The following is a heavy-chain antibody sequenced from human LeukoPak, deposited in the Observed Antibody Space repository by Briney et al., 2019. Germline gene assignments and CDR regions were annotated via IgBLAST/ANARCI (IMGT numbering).Heavy chain of an antibody. J-gene: IGHJ5*02. Sequence: SQTLSLTCTVSGGSISSGSYYWSWIRQPAGKGLEWIGRIYTSGSTYYNPSLKSRVTISVDTSKNQSSLKLSSVTAADTAVYYCARLLWFGELDWFDPWGQGTLVTVSS. CDR3: ARLLWFGELDWFDP. V-gene: IGHV4-61*02. D-gene: IGHD3-10*01. CDR2: IYTSGST. CDR1: GGSISSGSYY.